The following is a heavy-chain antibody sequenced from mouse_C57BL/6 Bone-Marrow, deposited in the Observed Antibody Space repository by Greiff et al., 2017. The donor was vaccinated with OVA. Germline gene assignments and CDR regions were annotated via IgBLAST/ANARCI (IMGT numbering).Heavy chain of an antibody. D-gene: IGHD1-1*01. J-gene: IGHJ1*03. Sequence: QVQLQQSGAELVRPGTSVKVSCKASGYAFTNYLIEWVKQRPGQGLEWIGVINPGSGGTNYNEKFKGKATLTADKSSSTAYMQLSSLTSEDSAVYFCARSLITTVVPWYFDVWGTGTTVTVSS. CDR2: INPGSGGT. CDR3: ARSLITTVVPWYFDV. V-gene: IGHV1-54*01. CDR1: GYAFTNYL.